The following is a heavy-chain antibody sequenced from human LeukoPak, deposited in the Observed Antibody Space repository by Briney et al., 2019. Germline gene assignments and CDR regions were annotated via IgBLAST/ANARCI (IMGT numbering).Heavy chain of an antibody. D-gene: IGHD3-22*01. Sequence: GGSLRLSCAASGFDFSSNWMHWIRHAPGQGLVWVSRIKGDGISTNYADSVKGRSTISRDNSKNTLYLQMNSLRAEDTAVYYCARDVYYYDSSGNNWFDPWGQGTLVTVSS. V-gene: IGHV3-74*01. CDR2: IKGDGIST. CDR3: ARDVYYYDSSGNNWFDP. CDR1: GFDFSSNW. J-gene: IGHJ5*02.